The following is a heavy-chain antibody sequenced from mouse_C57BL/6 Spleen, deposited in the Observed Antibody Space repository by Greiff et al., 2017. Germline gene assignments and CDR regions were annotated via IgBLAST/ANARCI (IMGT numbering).Heavy chain of an antibody. D-gene: IGHD2-3*01. CDR3: ARDGYYGFAY. CDR2: IDPSDSET. Sequence: QVQLQQPGAELVRPGSSVKLSCKASGYTFTSYWMHWVKQRPIQGLEWIGNIDPSDSETHYNQKFKDKATLTVNKSSSTAYMQLSSLTSEDSAVYYCARDGYYGFAYWGQGTLVTVSA. J-gene: IGHJ3*01. CDR1: GYTFTSYW. V-gene: IGHV1-52*01.